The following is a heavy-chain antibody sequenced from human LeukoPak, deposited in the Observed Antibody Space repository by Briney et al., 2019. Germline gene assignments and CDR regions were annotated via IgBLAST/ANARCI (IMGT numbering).Heavy chain of an antibody. D-gene: IGHD3-22*01. J-gene: IGHJ4*02. CDR2: ISGSGGST. CDR1: GFTFSSYA. CDR3: AKDSAHYYYDSSGYFDY. V-gene: IGHV3-23*01. Sequence: GGSLRLSCAASGFTFSSYAMSWVRQAPGKGLEWVSAISGSGGSTYYADSVKGRFTISRDNSKNTLYLQMNSLRAEDTAVYYCAKDSAHYYYDSSGYFDYWGQGTLVTVSS.